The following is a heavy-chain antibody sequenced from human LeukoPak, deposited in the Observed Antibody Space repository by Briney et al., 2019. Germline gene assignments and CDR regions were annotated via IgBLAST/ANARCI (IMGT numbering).Heavy chain of an antibody. V-gene: IGHV1-69*13. D-gene: IGHD6-19*01. J-gene: IGHJ4*02. CDR2: IIPIFGTA. CDR3: ALSGTRYNSAWYRN. Sequence: SVKVSCKASGGTFSSYAISWVRQAPGQGLEWMGGIIPIFGTANYAQKFQGRVTITADESTSTAYMELSSLRSEDTAVYYCALSGTRYNSAWYRNWGQGTLVIVSS. CDR1: GGTFSSYA.